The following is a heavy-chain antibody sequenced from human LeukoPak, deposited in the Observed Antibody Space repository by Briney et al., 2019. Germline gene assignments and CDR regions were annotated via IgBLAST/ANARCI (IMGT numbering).Heavy chain of an antibody. J-gene: IGHJ4*02. CDR3: ARDFFHSSESRPFDY. Sequence: GGSLRLSCAASGFNFGAYTINWVRQAPGKGLGWVSCIFSRSESILYADSVKGRFSISRDNAKNLLYLQMDSLRVEDTAVYYCARDFFHSSESRPFDYWGQGTLVTVSS. D-gene: IGHD3-22*01. CDR1: GFNFGAYT. CDR2: IFSRSESI. V-gene: IGHV3-21*06.